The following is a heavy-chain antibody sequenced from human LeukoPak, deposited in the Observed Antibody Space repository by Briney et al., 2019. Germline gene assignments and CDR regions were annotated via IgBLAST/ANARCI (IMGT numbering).Heavy chain of an antibody. CDR1: GFTFSTYW. J-gene: IGHJ5*02. D-gene: IGHD4/OR15-4a*01. CDR3: ARDRPGYGASVS. CDR2: IKEDGRRE. V-gene: IGHV3-7*01. Sequence: PGGSLRLSCAASGFTFSTYWMTWVRQAPGKGLEWVANIKEDGRREYHVDSVKGRFTISRDNAKNSLYLQMDSLTAEDTAVYYCARDRPGYGASVSWGQGTLVSVSS.